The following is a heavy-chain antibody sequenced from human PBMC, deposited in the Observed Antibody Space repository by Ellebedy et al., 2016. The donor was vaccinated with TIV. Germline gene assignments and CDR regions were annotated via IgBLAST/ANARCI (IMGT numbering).Heavy chain of an antibody. J-gene: IGHJ6*02. Sequence: GESLKISCAASGFTFSSYAMSWVRQAPGKGLEWVSAISGSGGSTYYADSVKGRFTISRDNSKNTLYLQMNSLRAEDTAVYYCAKEAWYYYGMDVWGQGTTVTVSS. CDR2: ISGSGGST. CDR1: GFTFSSYA. CDR3: AKEAWYYYGMDV. V-gene: IGHV3-23*01.